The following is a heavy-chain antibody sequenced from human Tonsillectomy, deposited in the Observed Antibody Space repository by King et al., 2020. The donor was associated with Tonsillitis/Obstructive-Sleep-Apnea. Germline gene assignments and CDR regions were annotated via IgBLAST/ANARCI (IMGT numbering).Heavy chain of an antibody. CDR2: ISAYNGDT. J-gene: IGHJ4*02. CDR1: GYTFTTYG. V-gene: IGHV1-18*01. D-gene: IGHD3-22*01. CDR3: ARDSMSHYYDSSDYYTFDY. Sequence: QLVQSGAEVKKPGASVKVSCKASGYTFTTYGISWVRQAPGQGLEWMGWISAYNGDTNHAQKLRGRVTMTTDTSTSTAYMEVRSLRSDDTAVYYCARDSMSHYYDSSDYYTFDYWGKGPLVTVSS.